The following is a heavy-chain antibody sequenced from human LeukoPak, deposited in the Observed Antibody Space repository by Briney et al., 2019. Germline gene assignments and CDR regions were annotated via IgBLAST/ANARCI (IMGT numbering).Heavy chain of an antibody. CDR3: AKLDTAMGIDY. V-gene: IGHV3-9*01. D-gene: IGHD5-18*01. J-gene: IGHJ4*02. CDR2: ISWNSGSI. Sequence: GRSLRLSCAASGFTFDDYAMHWVRQAPGKGLGWVSGISWNSGSIGYAESVKGRFTISRDNAKNSLYLHMNSLRAEDTALYYCAKLDTAMGIDYWGQGTLVTVSS. CDR1: GFTFDDYA.